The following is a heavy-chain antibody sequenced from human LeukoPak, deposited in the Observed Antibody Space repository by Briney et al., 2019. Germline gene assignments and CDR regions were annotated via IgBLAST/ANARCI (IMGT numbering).Heavy chain of an antibody. CDR3: AKGGDYDYVWGSYRLLDY. CDR2: IRGSGGST. J-gene: IGHJ4*02. CDR1: GFTFSSYA. Sequence: GGSLRLSCAASGFTFSSYAMSWVRQAPGKGLEWVSAIRGSGGSTYYVDSVKGRFTISRDNSKNTLYLQMNSLRAEDTAVYYCAKGGDYDYVWGSYRLLDYWGQGTLVTVSS. D-gene: IGHD3-16*02. V-gene: IGHV3-23*01.